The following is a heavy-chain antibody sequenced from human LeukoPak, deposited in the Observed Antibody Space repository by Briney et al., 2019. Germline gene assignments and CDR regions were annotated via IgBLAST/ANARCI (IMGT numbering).Heavy chain of an antibody. CDR2: IIPIFGTA. CDR1: GYTFNNYG. CDR3: ARDGTYYYGSGTTHNWFDP. Sequence: SVKVSCKASGYTFNNYGISWVRQAPGQGLEWMGGIIPIFGTANYAQKFQGRVTITADKSTSTAYMELSSLRSEDTAVYYCARDGTYYYGSGTTHNWFDPWGQGTLVTVSS. V-gene: IGHV1-69*06. D-gene: IGHD3-10*01. J-gene: IGHJ5*02.